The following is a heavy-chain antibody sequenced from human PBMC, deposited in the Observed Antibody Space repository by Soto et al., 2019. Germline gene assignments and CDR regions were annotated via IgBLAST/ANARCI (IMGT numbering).Heavy chain of an antibody. D-gene: IGHD5-18*01. CDR1: GYTFTGYY. Sequence: ASVKVSCKASGYTFTGYYMHWVRQAPGQGLEWMGWINPNSGGTNYAQKFQGWVTMTRDTSISTAYMELSRLRSDDTAVYYCAREEDIAMEDYYYYGMDVWGQGTTVTVSS. V-gene: IGHV1-2*04. J-gene: IGHJ6*02. CDR2: INPNSGGT. CDR3: AREEDIAMEDYYYYGMDV.